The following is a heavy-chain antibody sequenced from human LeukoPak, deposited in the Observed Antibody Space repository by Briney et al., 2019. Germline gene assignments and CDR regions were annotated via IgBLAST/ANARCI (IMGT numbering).Heavy chain of an antibody. CDR1: GFTFSGSA. Sequence: GGSLRLSCAASGFTFSGSAMHWVRQASGKGLEWVGRIRSKSNSYATAYAASVKGRFTISRDDSQNTAYLQMNSLKTENTAVYYCTRLSAGNWFDPWGQGTLVTVSS. V-gene: IGHV3-73*01. J-gene: IGHJ5*02. CDR3: TRLSAGNWFDP. CDR2: IRSKSNSYAT.